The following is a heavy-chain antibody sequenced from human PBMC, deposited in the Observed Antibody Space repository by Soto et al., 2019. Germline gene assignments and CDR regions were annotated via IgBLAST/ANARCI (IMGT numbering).Heavy chain of an antibody. CDR1: GGSISSGDYY. D-gene: IGHD4-4*01. CDR2: IYYSGST. J-gene: IGHJ6*02. Sequence: ASETLSLTCTVSGGSISSGDYYWRWIRQPPGKGLEWIGYIYYSGSTYYNPSLKSRVTISVDTSKNQFSLKLSSVTAADTAVYYCARTTVTTGGMDVWGQGXTVTVYS. V-gene: IGHV4-30-4*01. CDR3: ARTTVTTGGMDV.